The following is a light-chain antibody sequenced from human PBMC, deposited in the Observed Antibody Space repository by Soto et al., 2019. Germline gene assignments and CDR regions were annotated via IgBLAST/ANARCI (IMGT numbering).Light chain of an antibody. CDR3: SSYTNINTRACV. Sequence: QSVLTQPASVSGSPGQSITISCTGTSGDIGSYNRVSWYQQRPGKAPKLIIYEVTDRPSGVSNRFSGSKSGNTASLTISGLQAEDEAEYYCSSYTNINTRACVFGTGTEV. CDR1: SGDIGSYNR. CDR2: EVT. V-gene: IGLV2-14*01. J-gene: IGLJ1*01.